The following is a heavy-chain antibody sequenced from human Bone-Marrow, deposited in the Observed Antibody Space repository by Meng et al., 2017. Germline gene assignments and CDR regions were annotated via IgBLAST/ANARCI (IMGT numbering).Heavy chain of an antibody. V-gene: IGHV4-39*07. CDR2: IYYSGST. Sequence: SETLSLTCTVSGGSISSSSYYWGWIRQPPGKGLEWIGSIYYSGSTYYNPSLKSRVTISVDTSKNQFSLKLSSVTAADTTVYYCARQRHYGSGIGNPANDYWGQGTLVTVSS. CDR3: ARQRHYGSGIGNPANDY. J-gene: IGHJ4*02. D-gene: IGHD3-10*01. CDR1: GGSISSSSYY.